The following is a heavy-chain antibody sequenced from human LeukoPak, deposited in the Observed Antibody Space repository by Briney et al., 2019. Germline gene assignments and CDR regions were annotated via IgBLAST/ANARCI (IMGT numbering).Heavy chain of an antibody. CDR2: ISYDGSNK. V-gene: IGHV3-30-3*01. D-gene: IGHD1-26*01. CDR3: ARAYSGYVDY. CDR1: GFTFSSYA. J-gene: IGHJ4*02. Sequence: GGSLRLSCAASGFTFSSYAMHWVRQAPGKGLEWVAVISYDGSNKYYADSVKGRFTNSRDNSKNTLYLQMNSLRAEDTAVYYCARAYSGYVDYWGQGTLVTVSS.